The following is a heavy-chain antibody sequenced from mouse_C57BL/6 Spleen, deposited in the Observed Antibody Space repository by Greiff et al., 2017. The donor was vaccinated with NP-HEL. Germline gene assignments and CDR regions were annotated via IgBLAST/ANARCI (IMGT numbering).Heavy chain of an antibody. J-gene: IGHJ4*01. D-gene: IGHD2-4*01. CDR1: GFNIKNTY. CDR3: ARREYEDYDDYYAMDY. CDR2: IDPANGNT. V-gene: IGHV14-3*01. Sequence: EVQLQQSVAELVRPGASVKLSCTASGFNIKNTYMHWVKQRPEQGLEWIGRIDPANGNTKYAPKFQGKATITADTSSNTAYLQLSSLTSEDTAIYYCARREYEDYDDYYAMDYWGQGTSVTVSS.